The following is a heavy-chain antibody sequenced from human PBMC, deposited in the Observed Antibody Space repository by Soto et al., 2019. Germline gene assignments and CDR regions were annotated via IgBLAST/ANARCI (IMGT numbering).Heavy chain of an antibody. CDR1: GFSLSTRGVA. CDR3: AHRPRGYAYYFDY. V-gene: IGHV2-5*02. D-gene: IGHD5-12*01. J-gene: IGHJ4*02. Sequence: QITLKESGPTLVKPTQTRTLTCTFSGFSLSTRGVAVGWFRQPPGKALEWLALIYWDEDKWDSPSLKTRLTITDDTSKNQVVLTMTTMDPVDTATYYCAHRPRGYAYYFDYWGQGTLVTVSS. CDR2: IYWDEDK.